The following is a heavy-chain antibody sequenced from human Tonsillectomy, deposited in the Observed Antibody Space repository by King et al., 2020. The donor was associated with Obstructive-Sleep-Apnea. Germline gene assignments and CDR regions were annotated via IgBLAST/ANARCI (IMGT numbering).Heavy chain of an antibody. J-gene: IGHJ4*02. CDR3: THKRGRYGYN. D-gene: IGHD5-18*01. Sequence: FTLKESGPTLVKPTQTLTLTCNFSGFSLSTSGVGVGWIRQPPGKALEWLALIYWDDVERYSPSLKGRLTIPKDTSKNQAVLTITNLDPVDTATYFFTHKRGRYGYNWGQGTLVTVSS. CDR1: GFSLSTSGVG. CDR2: IYWDDVE. V-gene: IGHV2-5*02.